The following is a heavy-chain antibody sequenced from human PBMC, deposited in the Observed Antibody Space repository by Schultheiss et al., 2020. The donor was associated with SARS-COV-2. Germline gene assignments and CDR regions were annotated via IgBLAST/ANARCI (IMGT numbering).Heavy chain of an antibody. D-gene: IGHD6-13*01. J-gene: IGHJ6*02. V-gene: IGHV3-33*01. Sequence: GGSLRLSCPASGFTFSSYGMHWVRQAPGKGLEWVAVIWYDGSNKHYADSVKGRFTISRDNSKNTLYLQMNSLRAEDTAVYYCARDPSSIAAAVLYYYYGMDVWGQGTTVTVSS. CDR3: ARDPSSIAAAVLYYYYGMDV. CDR2: IWYDGSNK. CDR1: GFTFSSYG.